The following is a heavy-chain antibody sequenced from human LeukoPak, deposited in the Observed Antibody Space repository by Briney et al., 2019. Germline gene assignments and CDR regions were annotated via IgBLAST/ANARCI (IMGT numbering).Heavy chain of an antibody. CDR3: LRKVGANYYFDY. Sequence: ASVKVSCKASGYTFTSYDINSVRQATGQGLEWMGWMNPNSGNTGNAQKFQGRVTMTKNTSISTAYMELGSLSSEDTAVYYRLRKVGANYYFDYWGQGTLVTVSS. CDR1: GYTFTSYD. CDR2: MNPNSGNT. V-gene: IGHV1-8*01. D-gene: IGHD1-26*01. J-gene: IGHJ4*02.